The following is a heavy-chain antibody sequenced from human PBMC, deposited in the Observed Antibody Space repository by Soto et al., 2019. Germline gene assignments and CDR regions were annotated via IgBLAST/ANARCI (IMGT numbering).Heavy chain of an antibody. D-gene: IGHD2-2*01. CDR1: GGSISSGSYY. J-gene: IGHJ3*02. Sequence: SETLSLTCTVSGGSISSGSYYWSWIRQHPGKGLEWIGYIYYSGSTYYNPSLKSRVTISVDTSKNQFSLKLSSVTAADTAVYYCAHLRGYCSSTSCPRGAFDIWGQGTMVTVSS. V-gene: IGHV4-31*03. CDR2: IYYSGST. CDR3: AHLRGYCSSTSCPRGAFDI.